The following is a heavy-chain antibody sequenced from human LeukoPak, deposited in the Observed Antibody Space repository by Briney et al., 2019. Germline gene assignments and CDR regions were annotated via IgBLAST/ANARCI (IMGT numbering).Heavy chain of an antibody. J-gene: IGHJ4*02. Sequence: SETLSLTCAVYGGSFSGYYWSWIRQPPGKGLEWIGEINHSGSTNYNPSLKSRVTISVDTSKNQFSLKLSSVTAADTAVYYCARPADGWGQGTLVTVSS. CDR3: ARPADG. CDR1: GGSFSGYY. CDR2: INHSGST. V-gene: IGHV4-34*01.